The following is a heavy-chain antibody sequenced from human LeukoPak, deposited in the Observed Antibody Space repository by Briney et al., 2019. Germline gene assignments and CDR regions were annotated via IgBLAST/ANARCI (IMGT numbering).Heavy chain of an antibody. J-gene: IGHJ5*01. D-gene: IGHD6-13*01. CDR3: ARSGGYCRSRSP. CDR2: ISNSGIT. Sequence: SETLSLTCTVSGGSISTYYWNWIRQPPGKGLEWIGYISNSGITTYNPSLKSRVTISVDSSKSQFSLKLNSVTAADTAVYYCARSGGYCRSRSPLGQGT. V-gene: IGHV4-59*01. CDR1: GGSISTYY.